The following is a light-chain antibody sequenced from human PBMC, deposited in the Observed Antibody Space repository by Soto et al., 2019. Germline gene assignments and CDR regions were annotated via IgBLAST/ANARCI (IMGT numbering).Light chain of an antibody. Sequence: AIPMTPSPTSLSSSVGDRVTIPCPASQGIRNELSWFQQRQGNAPTILISAASRLQSGVPSRFSGRVSGTDGTITISRLKNEDGSTYDGLQEYDYPRTFGQGTKVDIK. CDR2: AAS. CDR3: LQEYDYPRT. J-gene: IGKJ1*01. V-gene: IGKV1-6*01. CDR1: QGIRNE.